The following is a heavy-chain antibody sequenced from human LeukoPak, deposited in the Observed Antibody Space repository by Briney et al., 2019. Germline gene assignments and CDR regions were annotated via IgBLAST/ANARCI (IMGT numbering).Heavy chain of an antibody. CDR3: ARKRRRGYYLNSAFDM. CDR1: DESFSTYY. J-gene: IGHJ3*02. D-gene: IGHD3-3*01. CDR2: ISHRGTS. V-gene: IGHV4-34*01. Sequence: SETLSLTCDVNDESFSTYYWSWIRQSPGKGLEWIAEISHRGTSTYNPSLQSRVTASVDASKNHFSLRVNSVIAADTAIYYCARKRRRGYYLNSAFDMWGQGTMVTVSS.